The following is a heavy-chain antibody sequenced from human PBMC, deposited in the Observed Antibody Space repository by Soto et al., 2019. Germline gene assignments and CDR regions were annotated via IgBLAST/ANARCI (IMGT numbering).Heavy chain of an antibody. J-gene: IGHJ4*02. CDR1: GFTFSRYW. V-gene: IGHV3-74*01. Sequence: GGSLRLSCAASGFTFSRYWMHWVRQAPGKGLEWVASASPDGTSTSYADSVTGRFTISGDNSKNTLFLHMDSLRVEDTAVYYCARRVNYPGSNGDYLGSWGQGTQVTVSS. CDR3: ARRVNYPGSNGDYLGS. CDR2: ASPDGTST. D-gene: IGHD2-8*01.